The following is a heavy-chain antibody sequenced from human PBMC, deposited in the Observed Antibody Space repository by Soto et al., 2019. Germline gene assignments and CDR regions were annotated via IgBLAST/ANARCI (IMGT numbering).Heavy chain of an antibody. Sequence: QVQLQESGPGLVKPSETLSLTCTVSGGSISNYYWSWIRQPPAKGLEWIGYIYYSGSTNYNPSLKSRVNITLASSKNHFALRLSSVTAADTAVYHCARHRPYSSPFYFDSWGQGTLVTVSS. V-gene: IGHV4-59*08. CDR3: ARHRPYSSPFYFDS. J-gene: IGHJ4*02. D-gene: IGHD2-15*01. CDR1: GGSISNYY. CDR2: IYYSGST.